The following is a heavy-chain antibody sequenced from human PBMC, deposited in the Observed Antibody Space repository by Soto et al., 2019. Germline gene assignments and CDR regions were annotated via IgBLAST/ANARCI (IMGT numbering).Heavy chain of an antibody. V-gene: IGHV4-4*02. CDR2: IYHSGST. Sequence: NPSETLSLTCAVSGGSISSSNWWSWVRQPPGKGLEWIGEIYHSGSTNYNPSLKSRVTISVDKSKNQFSLKLSSVTAADTAVYYCARVRAEQLGVYYFDYWGQGTLVTVSS. CDR3: ARVRAEQLGVYYFDY. CDR1: GGSISSSNW. D-gene: IGHD6-13*01. J-gene: IGHJ4*02.